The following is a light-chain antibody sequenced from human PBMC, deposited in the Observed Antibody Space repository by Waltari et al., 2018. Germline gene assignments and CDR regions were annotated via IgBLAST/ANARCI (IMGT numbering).Light chain of an antibody. CDR3: QQLSNSIFT. J-gene: IGKJ3*01. CDR1: QSVFSSSNSKTY. V-gene: IGKV4-1*01. CDR2: WAS. Sequence: DIVMTQSPDSLAVSLGERATINCKSSQSVFSSSNSKTYIAWYQHNQGQPPKLLIYWASVRASGVPARFSGSGSGTDFTLTISSLQAEDVAVYYCQQLSNSIFTFGPGTKVDIK.